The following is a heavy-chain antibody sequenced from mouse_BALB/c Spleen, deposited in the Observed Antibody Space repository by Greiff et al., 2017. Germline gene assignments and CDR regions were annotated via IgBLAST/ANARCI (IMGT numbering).Heavy chain of an antibody. CDR1: GFDFSRYW. V-gene: IGHV4-1*02. Sequence: EVKLQESGGGLVQPGGSLKLSCAASGFDFSRYWMSWVRQAPGKGLEWIGEINPDSSTINYTPSLKDKFIISRDNAKNTLYLQMSKVRSEDTALYYCARPGGNYPWFAYWGQGTLVTVSA. D-gene: IGHD2-1*01. CDR3: ARPGGNYPWFAY. J-gene: IGHJ3*01. CDR2: INPDSSTI.